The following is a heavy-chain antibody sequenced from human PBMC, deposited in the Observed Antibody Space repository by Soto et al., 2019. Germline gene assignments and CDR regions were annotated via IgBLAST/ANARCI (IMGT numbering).Heavy chain of an antibody. CDR2: IYHSGST. CDR3: ARTPPSVVVPAAPINNWFYP. V-gene: IGHV4-4*02. Sequence: PSETLSLTCAVSGGSISSSNWWSWVRQPPGKGLEWIGEIYHSGSTNYNPSLKSRVTISVDKSKNQFSLKLSSVTAADTAVYYCARTPPSVVVPAAPINNWFYPWGQGTLVTVSS. D-gene: IGHD2-2*01. CDR1: GGSISSSNW. J-gene: IGHJ5*02.